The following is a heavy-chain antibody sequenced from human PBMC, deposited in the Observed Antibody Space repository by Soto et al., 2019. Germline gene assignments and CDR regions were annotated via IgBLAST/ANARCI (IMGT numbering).Heavy chain of an antibody. CDR1: AGTFSSYA. CDR3: ARVRSGPNGDYARRYFDY. V-gene: IGHV1-69*01. CDR2: IIPIFGTA. Sequence: QVQLVQSGAEVKTPGSSVKVSCKASAGTFSSYAISWVRQAPGQGLEWMGGIIPIFGTANYAKKFQGRVTITADEATSRAYMELSSLRSEDTAVYYCARVRSGPNGDYARRYFDYWGQGTLVTVSS. D-gene: IGHD4-17*01. J-gene: IGHJ4*02.